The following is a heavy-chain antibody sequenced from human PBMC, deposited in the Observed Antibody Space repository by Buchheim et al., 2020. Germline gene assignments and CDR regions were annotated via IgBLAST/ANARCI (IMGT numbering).Heavy chain of an antibody. V-gene: IGHV3-74*01. D-gene: IGHD1-26*01. CDR1: GFTFSSYW. Sequence: EVQLVESGGGLVQPGGSLRLSCAASGFTFSSYWMQWVRQAPGKGLVWVSRINSDGSSTTYADSVKGRFTIYRDNAKKTLYLEMNSLRAEDTAVYYCARLAVGEAIDYWGQGTL. CDR3: ARLAVGEAIDY. CDR2: INSDGSST. J-gene: IGHJ4*02.